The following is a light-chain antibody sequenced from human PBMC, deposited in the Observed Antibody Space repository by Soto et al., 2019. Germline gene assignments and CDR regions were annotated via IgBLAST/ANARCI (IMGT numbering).Light chain of an antibody. CDR3: QQNASYPLT. CDR2: KAS. V-gene: IGKV1-5*03. J-gene: IGKJ4*01. CDR1: QRISSW. Sequence: DIQMTQSPSTLSASVGDRVTITCRASQRISSWLAWYQHKPGKAPNLLIYKASSLESGVPSRFSGSGSGTEFTHTVSSLQPDDLATYYYQQNASYPLTFGGGTKVEIK.